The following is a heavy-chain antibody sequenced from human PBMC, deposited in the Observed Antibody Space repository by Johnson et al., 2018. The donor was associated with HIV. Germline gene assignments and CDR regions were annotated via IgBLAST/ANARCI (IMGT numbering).Heavy chain of an antibody. Sequence: QVQLVESGGGVVQPGRSLRLSCAASGFTFSSYAMHWVRQAPGKGLEWVAVISYDGSNKYYADSVKGRFTISRDNSKNTLYLQMNSLRAEDTAVYYCAREGAAAGPTDAFDIWGQGTMVTVSP. CDR2: ISYDGSNK. V-gene: IGHV3-30-3*01. J-gene: IGHJ3*02. CDR1: GFTFSSYA. CDR3: AREGAAAGPTDAFDI. D-gene: IGHD6-13*01.